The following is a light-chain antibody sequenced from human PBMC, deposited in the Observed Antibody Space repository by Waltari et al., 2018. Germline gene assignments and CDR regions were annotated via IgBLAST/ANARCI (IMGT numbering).Light chain of an antibody. J-gene: IGKJ2*01. CDR2: KAS. Sequence: DIQMTQSPSTLSASVGDRVTITCRASQSISSWLAWYQQKPGKDPKLLTYKASSLESGVPSRFSASGSGTEFTLTISSLQPDDFATYYCQQYNSYPYTFGQGTKLEIK. CDR1: QSISSW. CDR3: QQYNSYPYT. V-gene: IGKV1-5*03.